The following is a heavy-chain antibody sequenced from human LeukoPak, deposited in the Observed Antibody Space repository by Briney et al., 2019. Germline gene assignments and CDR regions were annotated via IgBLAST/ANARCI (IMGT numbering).Heavy chain of an antibody. CDR2: ISGSGGST. J-gene: IGHJ4*02. D-gene: IGHD2-2*01. CDR3: AKDLVPAAISLGYFDY. V-gene: IGHV3-23*01. CDR1: GFTFSSYW. Sequence: GGSLRLSCAASGFTFSSYWMHWVRQAPGKGLEWVSAISGSGGSTYYADSVKGWFTIFRDNSKNTLYLQMNSLRAEDTAVYYCAKDLVPAAISLGYFDYWGQGTLVTVSS.